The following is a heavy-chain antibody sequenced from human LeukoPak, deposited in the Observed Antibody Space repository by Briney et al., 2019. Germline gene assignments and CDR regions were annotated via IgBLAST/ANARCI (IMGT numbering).Heavy chain of an antibody. CDR2: IYYSGST. CDR1: GGSISASNW. J-gene: IGHJ6*02. Sequence: SGTLSLTCGVSGGSISASNWWSWVRQPPGKGLGWIGEIYYSGSTNYSPSLKSLVTMSVDKSKTQFSLNLSSVTAADTAVYYCARGAAAGSWVYGMDVWGRGTTVTVSS. CDR3: ARGAAAGSWVYGMDV. D-gene: IGHD6-13*01. V-gene: IGHV4-4*02.